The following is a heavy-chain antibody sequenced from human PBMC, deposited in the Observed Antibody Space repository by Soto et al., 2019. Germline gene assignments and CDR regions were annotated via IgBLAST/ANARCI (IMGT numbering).Heavy chain of an antibody. J-gene: IGHJ4*02. CDR1: GGSINTFY. CDR3: AREGSYSAYNFAHGIQLWSFDF. Sequence: PSETLSFTCTVSGGSINTFYWSRVRQPAGKGLEWIGRIFSSGSTSFNPSLESRVAMSVDTSKNHFSLNLSSVTAADMAVYYCAREGSYSAYNFAHGIQLWSFDFWGQGALVTVSS. V-gene: IGHV4-4*07. D-gene: IGHD5-12*01. CDR2: IFSSGST.